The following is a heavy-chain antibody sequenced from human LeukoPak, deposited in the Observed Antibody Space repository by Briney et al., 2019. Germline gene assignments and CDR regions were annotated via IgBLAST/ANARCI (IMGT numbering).Heavy chain of an antibody. J-gene: IGHJ4*02. V-gene: IGHV4-38-2*02. Sequence: SETLSLTCAVSGFSISSGDQWGWIRQSPGKGLEWIGTIHHSGNTDYNPSLESRVTMSVDTSKNEFSLKLNFVTAADTAVYYCARDTSSRWYLFDYWGQGTLVTVSS. D-gene: IGHD2-15*01. CDR1: GFSISSGDQ. CDR3: ARDTSSRWYLFDY. CDR2: IHHSGNT.